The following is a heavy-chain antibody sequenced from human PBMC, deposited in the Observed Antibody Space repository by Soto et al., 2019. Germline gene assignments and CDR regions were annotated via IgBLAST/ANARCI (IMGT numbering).Heavy chain of an antibody. Sequence: SVKVSCKASGSGFIRSGIQWVRQAHGQRLEWTGWIVVASGQTNYAQNFRGRVAITRDTSTATAYIELTGLTSEDTAVYFCSADRPDIGVGWWVWGQGTTVTVSS. V-gene: IGHV1-58*02. CDR1: GSGFIRSG. CDR2: IVVASGQT. D-gene: IGHD2-15*01. CDR3: SADRPDIGVGWWV. J-gene: IGHJ6*02.